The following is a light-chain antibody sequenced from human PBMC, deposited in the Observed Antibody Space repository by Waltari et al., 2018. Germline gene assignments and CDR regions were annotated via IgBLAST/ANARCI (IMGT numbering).Light chain of an antibody. CDR3: MQGLQVPLT. V-gene: IGKV2-29*03. J-gene: IGKJ4*01. CDR2: EVS. CDR1: RSLLHSGGKTF. Sequence: IVMTQTPLSLAVTPGEPASIPCRSSRSLLHSGGKTFLYWYLQKSGQTPQLLIHEVSTRASGVPERFSGSGSGTAFTLNISRVEAEDVGVYYCMQGLQVPLTFGGGTKVEIK.